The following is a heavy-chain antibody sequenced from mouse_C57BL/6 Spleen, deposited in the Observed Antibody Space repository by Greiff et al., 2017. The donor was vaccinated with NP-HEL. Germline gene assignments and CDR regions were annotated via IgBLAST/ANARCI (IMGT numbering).Heavy chain of an antibody. V-gene: IGHV5-9-1*02. J-gene: IGHJ4*01. CDR1: GFTFSSYA. CDR3: KRDGERRYAMDY. CDR2: ISSGGDYI. D-gene: IGHD1-1*01. Sequence: EVMLVESGEGLVKPGGSLKLSCAASGFTFSSYAMSWVRQTPEKRLEWVAYISSGGDYIYYADTVKGRFTLSRDNARNTLYLQMSSLKSEDTAMYDGKRDGERRYAMDYWGQGTSVTVSA.